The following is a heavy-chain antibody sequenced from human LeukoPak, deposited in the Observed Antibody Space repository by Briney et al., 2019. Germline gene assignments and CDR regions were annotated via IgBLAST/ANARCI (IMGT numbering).Heavy chain of an antibody. CDR3: ATGFPDGYNLYYFDY. J-gene: IGHJ4*02. CDR2: FDPEDGET. Sequence: ASVKVSCKVSGYTLTELSMHWVRHAPGKGLEWMGGFDPEDGETIYAQKFQGRVTMTEDTSTDTAYMELSSLRSEDTAVYYCATGFPDGYNLYYFDYWGQGTLVTVSS. CDR1: GYTLTELS. D-gene: IGHD5-24*01. V-gene: IGHV1-24*01.